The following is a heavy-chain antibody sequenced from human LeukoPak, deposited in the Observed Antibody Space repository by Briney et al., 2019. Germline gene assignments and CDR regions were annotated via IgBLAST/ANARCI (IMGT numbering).Heavy chain of an antibody. Sequence: GGSLRLSCAASGFTFSSYWMSWVRQAPGKGLEWVANIKQDGSEKYYVDSVKGRFTISRDNAKKSLYMQMISLRAEDTAVYYCAKVGGRYSPRGYWGQGTLVTVSS. CDR1: GFTFSSYW. J-gene: IGHJ4*02. D-gene: IGHD3-16*02. CDR3: AKVGGRYSPRGY. CDR2: IKQDGSEK. V-gene: IGHV3-7*01.